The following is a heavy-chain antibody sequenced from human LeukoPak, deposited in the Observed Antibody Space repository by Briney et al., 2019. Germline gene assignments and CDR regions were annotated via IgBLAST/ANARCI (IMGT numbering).Heavy chain of an antibody. J-gene: IGHJ4*02. Sequence: PSETLSLTCAVYGGSFSGYYWSWIRQPPGKGLEWIGEINHSGSTNYNPSLKSRVTISVDTSKNQFSLKLSSVTAADTAVYYCARGRKYSNYVFGGPGTQDYWGQGTLVTVSS. V-gene: IGHV4-34*01. CDR3: ARGRKYSNYVFGGPGTQDY. CDR1: GGSFSGYY. CDR2: INHSGST. D-gene: IGHD4-11*01.